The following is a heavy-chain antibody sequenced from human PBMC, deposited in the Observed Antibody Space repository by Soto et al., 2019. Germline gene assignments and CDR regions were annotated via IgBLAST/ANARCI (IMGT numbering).Heavy chain of an antibody. V-gene: IGHV3-48*02. J-gene: IGHJ4*02. CDR3: ARDHGSYQTREEYFDY. CDR2: ISSSSSTI. D-gene: IGHD1-26*01. Sequence: GGSLRLSCAASGFTFSSYSMNWVRQAPGKGLEWVSYISSSSSTIYYADSVKGRFTISRDNAKNSLYLQMNSLRDEDTAVYYCARDHGSYQTREEYFDYWGQGTLVTVSS. CDR1: GFTFSSYS.